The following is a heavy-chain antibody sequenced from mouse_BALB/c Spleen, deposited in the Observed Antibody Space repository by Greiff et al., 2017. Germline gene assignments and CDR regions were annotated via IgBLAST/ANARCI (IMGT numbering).Heavy chain of an antibody. J-gene: IGHJ2*01. CDR3: ARAIYYGNPFDY. V-gene: IGHV1-63*02. D-gene: IGHD2-1*01. CDR1: GYTFTNYW. CDR2: IYPGGGYT. Sequence: VQLQQSGAELVRPGTSVKISCKASGYTFTNYWLGWVKQRPGHGLEWIGDIYPGGGYTNYNEKFKGKATLTADTSSSTAYMQLSSLTSEDSAVYFCARAIYYGNPFDYWGQGTTLTVSS.